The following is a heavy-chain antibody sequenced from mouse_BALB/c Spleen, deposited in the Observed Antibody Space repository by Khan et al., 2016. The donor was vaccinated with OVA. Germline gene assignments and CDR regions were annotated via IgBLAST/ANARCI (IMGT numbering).Heavy chain of an antibody. CDR2: IRNKSNNYGT. J-gene: IGHJ4*01. Sequence: EVQLVETGGGLVQPKGSLKLSCAASGFTFNTSAMNWVRQAPGKGLEWVGRIRNKSNNYGTYYADSAKDRFTISRDDSQRLLYLQMNDLKTEDTAMYYCVREGWDHWGQGTSVTVSS. V-gene: IGHV10S3*01. CDR3: VREGWDH. CDR1: GFTFNTSA.